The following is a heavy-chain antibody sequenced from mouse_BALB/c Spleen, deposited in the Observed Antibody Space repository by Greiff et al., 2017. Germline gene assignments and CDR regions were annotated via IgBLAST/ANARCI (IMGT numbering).Heavy chain of an antibody. CDR3: ARDRYDSDYYAMDY. V-gene: IGHV5-6-3*01. Sequence: EVKLLESGGGLVQPGGSLKLSCAASGFTFSSYGMSWVRQTPDKRLELVATINSNGGSTYYPDSVKGRFTISRDNAKNTLYLQMSSLKSEDTAMYYCARDRYDSDYYAMDYWGQGTSVTVSS. CDR2: INSNGGST. CDR1: GFTFSSYG. J-gene: IGHJ4*01. D-gene: IGHD2-14*01.